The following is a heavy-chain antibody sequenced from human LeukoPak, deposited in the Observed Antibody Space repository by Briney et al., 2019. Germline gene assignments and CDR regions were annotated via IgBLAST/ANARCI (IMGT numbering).Heavy chain of an antibody. CDR1: GYTFTSYD. CDR2: MNPNSGNT. Sequence: GASVKVSCKASGYTFTSYDINWVRQATGQGREWMGWMNPNSGNTGYAQKFQGRVTMTRNTSISTAYMELSSLRSEDTAVYYCARGYVGATEYWFDPWGQGTLVTVSS. V-gene: IGHV1-8*01. CDR3: ARGYVGATEYWFDP. D-gene: IGHD1-26*01. J-gene: IGHJ5*02.